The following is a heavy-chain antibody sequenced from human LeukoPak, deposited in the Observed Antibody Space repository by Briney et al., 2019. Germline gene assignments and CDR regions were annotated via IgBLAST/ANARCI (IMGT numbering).Heavy chain of an antibody. CDR1: GYTFTSYG. J-gene: IGHJ4*02. Sequence: ASVKVSCKASGYTFTSYGISWVRQAPGQGLEWMGWISAYNGNTNYAQKLQGRGTMTTDTSTSKAYMELRSLRSDDTAVYYCARDRTGRSYLGGNWGQGTLVTVSS. CDR2: ISAYNGNT. D-gene: IGHD1-26*01. V-gene: IGHV1-18*01. CDR3: ARDRTGRSYLGGN.